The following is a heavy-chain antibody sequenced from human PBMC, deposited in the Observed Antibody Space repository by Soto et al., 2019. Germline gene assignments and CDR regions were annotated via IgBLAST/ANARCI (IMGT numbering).Heavy chain of an antibody. CDR1: GFTFSSYS. CDR2: ISSSSSTI. J-gene: IGHJ6*03. V-gene: IGHV3-48*01. Sequence: EVQLVESGGGLVQPGGSLRLSCAASGFTFSSYSMNWVRQAPGKGLEWVSYISSSSSTIYYADSVKGRFTISRDNAKNSLYLQMNSLRAEYTAVYYCAGGYDFWSGYFPNYYYYYMDVWGKGTTVTVSS. D-gene: IGHD3-3*01. CDR3: AGGYDFWSGYFPNYYYYYMDV.